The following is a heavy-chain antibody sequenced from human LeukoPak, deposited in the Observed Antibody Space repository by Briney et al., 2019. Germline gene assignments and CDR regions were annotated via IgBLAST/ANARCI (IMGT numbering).Heavy chain of an antibody. D-gene: IGHD3/OR15-3a*01. CDR1: GGSISSSSYY. V-gene: IGHV4-39*01. Sequence: SETLSLTCTVSGGSISSSSYYWGWIRQPPGKGLEWIGSIYYSGSTYYNPSPKSRVTISVDTSKNQFSLKLSSVTAADTAVYYCARSPQPRWSGYPDTPFDYWGQGTLVTVSS. CDR3: ARSPQPRWSGYPDTPFDY. J-gene: IGHJ4*02. CDR2: IYYSGST.